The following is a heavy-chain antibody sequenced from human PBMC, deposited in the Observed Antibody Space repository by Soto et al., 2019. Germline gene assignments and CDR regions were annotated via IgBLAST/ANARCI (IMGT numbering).Heavy chain of an antibody. Sequence: PGGSLRLSCASSGFTFSRFELHWVRQAPGKGLEWISYISSSGSTAYYASSVEGRFTISRDNANNSVYLQMDSLRAEDTALYYCTRAAWFPYLSFYWGQGALVTVSS. CDR3: TRAAWFPYLSFY. V-gene: IGHV3-48*03. D-gene: IGHD3-10*01. CDR2: ISSSGSTA. CDR1: GFTFSRFE. J-gene: IGHJ4*02.